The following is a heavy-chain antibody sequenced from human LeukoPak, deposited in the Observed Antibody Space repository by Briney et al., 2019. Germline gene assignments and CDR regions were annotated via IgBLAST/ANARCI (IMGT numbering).Heavy chain of an antibody. CDR2: ISYDGSNK. V-gene: IGHV3-30-3*01. CDR1: GFTFSSYA. Sequence: GGSLRLSCAASGFTFSSYAMHWVRQAPGKGLEWVAVISYDGSNKYYADSVKGRFTISRDNSKNTLYLQMNSLRAEDTALYYCAKEGLRYFDYWGQGTLVTVSS. CDR3: AKEGLRYFDY. J-gene: IGHJ4*02. D-gene: IGHD3-9*01.